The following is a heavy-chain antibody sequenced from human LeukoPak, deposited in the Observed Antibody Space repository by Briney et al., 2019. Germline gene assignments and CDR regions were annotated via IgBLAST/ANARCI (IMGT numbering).Heavy chain of an antibody. D-gene: IGHD3-22*01. J-gene: IGHJ4*02. CDR1: GYSFTSYW. V-gene: IGHV5-51*01. CDR2: IYPGDSDT. Sequence: GESLKISCKGSGYSFTSYWIGWVRQMPGRGLEWMGIIYPGDSDTRYSPSFQGQVTISADKSISTAYLQWSSLKASGTAMYYCARRKGYHGSSDYYAFVYWGQGTLVTVSS. CDR3: ARRKGYHGSSDYYAFVY.